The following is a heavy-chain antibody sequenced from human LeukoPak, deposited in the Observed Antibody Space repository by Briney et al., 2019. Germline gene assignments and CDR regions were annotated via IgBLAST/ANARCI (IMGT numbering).Heavy chain of an antibody. CDR2: ISSRNSYI. Sequence: GGSLRLSCAASGFSFDVFTMNWVRQTPGGELEWVSSISSRNSYIHYRDSVKGRFTISRDNGNHSLFLQMNSLRPEYTAVYFCVRKQLGSTFDVWGQGAMVTVSS. D-gene: IGHD1-1*01. CDR1: GFSFDVFT. CDR3: VRKQLGSTFDV. V-gene: IGHV3-21*06. J-gene: IGHJ3*01.